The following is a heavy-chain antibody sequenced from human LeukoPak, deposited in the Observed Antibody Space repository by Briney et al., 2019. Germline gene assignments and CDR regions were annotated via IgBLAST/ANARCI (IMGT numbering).Heavy chain of an antibody. Sequence: AETLSLTGAVYGGSFSGYYWSWIRQPPGKGLEWMGEINHSGSHNYNPSLKSRVTISVDTSKNQFSLKLSSVPAADTAVYYCARDPFYCSGGSCEFDPWGQGTLVTVSS. CDR2: INHSGSH. CDR1: GGSFSGYY. J-gene: IGHJ5*02. V-gene: IGHV4-34*01. D-gene: IGHD2-15*01. CDR3: ARDPFYCSGGSCEFDP.